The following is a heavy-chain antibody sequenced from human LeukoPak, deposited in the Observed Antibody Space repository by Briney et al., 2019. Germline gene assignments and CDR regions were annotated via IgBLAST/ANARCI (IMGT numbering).Heavy chain of an antibody. V-gene: IGHV3-NL1*01. Sequence: GGSLRLSCAASGFTFSTYGLHWVRQAPGKGLEWVSVIYSGGSTYYADSVKGRFTISRDNSKNTLYLQMNSLRAEDTAVYYCAKGVYDSSGYYDWYFDLWGRGTLVTVSS. CDR2: IYSGGST. J-gene: IGHJ2*01. CDR1: GFTFSTYG. D-gene: IGHD3-22*01. CDR3: AKGVYDSSGYYDWYFDL.